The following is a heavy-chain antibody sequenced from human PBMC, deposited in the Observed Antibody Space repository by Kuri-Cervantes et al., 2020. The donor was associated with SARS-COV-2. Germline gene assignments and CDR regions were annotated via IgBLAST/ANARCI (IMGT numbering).Heavy chain of an antibody. Sequence: GESLKISCAASGFAFSDYAVSWVRQAPGKGLEWVSAISGPGASSYYADSVRGRFTISRDNSKNTLYLQMNSLRADDTAVYYCAKFPVLLVRSLSWYFDLWGRGTLVTVSS. CDR2: ISGPGASS. V-gene: IGHV3-23*01. CDR1: GFAFSDYA. J-gene: IGHJ2*01. CDR3: AKFPVLLVRSLSWYFDL. D-gene: IGHD3-10*01.